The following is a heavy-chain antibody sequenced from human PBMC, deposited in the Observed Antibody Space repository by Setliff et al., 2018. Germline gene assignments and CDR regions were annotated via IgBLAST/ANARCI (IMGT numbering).Heavy chain of an antibody. D-gene: IGHD3-9*01. J-gene: IGHJ6*04. CDR1: GGSISGYY. V-gene: IGHV4-59*08. CDR3: ARHALSFDSAWDV. Sequence: PSETLSLTCSVSGGSISGYYWSWLRQPPGKGLEWIGYIHNNGRIKYNPALKSRVTISLDTSKNQFSLNLNSATAADTAVYYCARHALSFDSAWDVWGKGTTVTVSS. CDR2: IHNNGRI.